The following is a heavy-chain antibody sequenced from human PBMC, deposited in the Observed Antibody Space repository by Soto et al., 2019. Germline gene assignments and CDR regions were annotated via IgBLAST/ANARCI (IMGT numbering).Heavy chain of an antibody. CDR3: ARWSSDRILPVEV. V-gene: IGHV4-59*01. J-gene: IGHJ6*02. D-gene: IGHD6-25*01. Sequence: QVQLQESGPGLVNPSGTLSLTCTVSGDSIRNYYWNWIRQTPGKGLEWIGYIYYSGSTSYNPSLARRVSIFIDTSKTSFSLNLNSVTAADSGVYFCARWSSDRILPVEVWGRGTTVTVSS. CDR1: GDSIRNYY. CDR2: IYYSGST.